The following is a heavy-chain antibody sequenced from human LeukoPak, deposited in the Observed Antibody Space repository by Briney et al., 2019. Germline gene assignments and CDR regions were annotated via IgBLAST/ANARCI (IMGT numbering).Heavy chain of an antibody. J-gene: IGHJ4*02. CDR2: MNSDGTTT. D-gene: IGHD6-19*01. Sequence: GGSLRLSCAASGFTFSNYWMPWVRQAPGKGLVWVARMNSDGTTTNYADSMKGRFTISRDNAENTLFLQMNSLGAEDTAVYYCARAGWYRFDYWGQGTLVTVSS. CDR3: ARAGWYRFDY. V-gene: IGHV3-74*01. CDR1: GFTFSNYW.